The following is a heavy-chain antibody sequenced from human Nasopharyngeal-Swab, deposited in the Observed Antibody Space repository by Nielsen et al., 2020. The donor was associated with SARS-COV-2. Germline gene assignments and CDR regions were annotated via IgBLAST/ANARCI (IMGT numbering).Heavy chain of an antibody. CDR3: ARGYGMTTVFEGDY. CDR1: GFTFSSYA. Sequence: GESLKISCAASGFTFSSYAMSWVRQAPGKGLEWVSAISGSGGSTYYADSVKGRFTISRDNSKNTLYLQMNSLRAEDTAVYYCARGYGMTTVFEGDYWGQGTLVTVSS. J-gene: IGHJ4*02. D-gene: IGHD4-17*01. V-gene: IGHV3-23*01. CDR2: ISGSGGST.